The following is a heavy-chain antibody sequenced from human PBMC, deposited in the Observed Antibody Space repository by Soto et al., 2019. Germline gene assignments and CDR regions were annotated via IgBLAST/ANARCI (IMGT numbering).Heavy chain of an antibody. V-gene: IGHV4-30-2*01. CDR3: ARGPISFDFWSGYYAHYYYCMDV. J-gene: IGHJ6*02. CDR1: GGSISSGSYS. Sequence: PSETLSLTCAVSGGSISSGSYSWSWIRQPPGKGLEWTGSIYHSGSTYYNPSLKSRVTISVDTSKNQFSLKLSSVTAADTAVYYCARGPISFDFWSGYYAHYYYCMDVWGQGTTVTVSS. CDR2: IYHSGST. D-gene: IGHD3-3*01.